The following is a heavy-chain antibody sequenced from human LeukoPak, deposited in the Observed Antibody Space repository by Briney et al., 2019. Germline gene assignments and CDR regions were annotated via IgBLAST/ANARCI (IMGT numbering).Heavy chain of an antibody. CDR2: ICHSGST. V-gene: IGHV4-4*02. D-gene: IGHD3-10*01. J-gene: IGHJ4*02. CDR3: ARGRGWYGSGSYDY. CDR1: GGSISSSNW. Sequence: PSETLSLTCAVSGGSISSSNWWSWVRQPPGKGLEWIGEICHSGSTNYIPSLKSRVTISVDTSKNQFSLKLSSVTAADTAVYYCARGRGWYGSGSYDYWGQGTLVTVSS.